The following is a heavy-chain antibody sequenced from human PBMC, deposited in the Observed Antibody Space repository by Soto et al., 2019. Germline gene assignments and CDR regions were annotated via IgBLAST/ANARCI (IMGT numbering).Heavy chain of an antibody. V-gene: IGHV3-7*04. CDR2: IKQDGSEK. D-gene: IGHD4-4*01. Sequence: GSLLLPCSGSGFTFSDYWRSWVRQAPEKGLEWVANIKQDGSEKYYLDSVKVRFTISRDNARNSLYLQLNSLRVEDTAIYYCTRAAAKVTAAKYKWFDPWGQGTLVTVYS. J-gene: IGHJ5*02. CDR3: TRAAAKVTAAKYKWFDP. CDR1: GFTFSDYW.